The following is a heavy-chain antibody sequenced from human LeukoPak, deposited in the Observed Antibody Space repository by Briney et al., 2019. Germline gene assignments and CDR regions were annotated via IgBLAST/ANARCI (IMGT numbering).Heavy chain of an antibody. D-gene: IGHD1/OR15-1a*01. CDR2: ISSSSSYI. V-gene: IGHV3-21*01. CDR1: GXTFSSYS. Sequence: KAGGSLRLSCAASGXTFSSYSMNWVRQAPGKGREWVSSISSSSSYIYFANSVRGRFTISRDNAKNSLYLQMNSLRAEDTAVYYCAKDSPSRTATTEVPVDYWGQGTLVTVSS. J-gene: IGHJ4*02. CDR3: AKDSPSRTATTEVPVDY.